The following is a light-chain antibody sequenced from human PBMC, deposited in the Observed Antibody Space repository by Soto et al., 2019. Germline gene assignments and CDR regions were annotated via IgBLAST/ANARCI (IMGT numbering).Light chain of an antibody. CDR1: SSTVGSNY. J-gene: IGLJ2*01. CDR3: AAWDDILSGVV. CDR2: RNN. V-gene: IGLV1-47*01. Sequence: QSVLTQPPSASGTPGQRVTISCSGGSSTVGSNYVYWYQQLPGTAPKLLIYRNNQRPSGVPDRFSGSKSGTSASLAISGLRSEDEAVYYCAAWDDILSGVVFGGGTKVTVL.